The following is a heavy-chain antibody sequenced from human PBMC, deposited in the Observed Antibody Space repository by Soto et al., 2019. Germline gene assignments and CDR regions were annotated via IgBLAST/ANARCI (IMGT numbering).Heavy chain of an antibody. CDR2: ISAYNGNT. CDR3: VREGYYGSGSADY. CDR1: GYTFNRYG. D-gene: IGHD3-10*01. Sequence: ASVKVSCKASGYTFNRYGISWVRQAPGQGLEWMGWISAYNGNTNFAQKFQGRVTMTTDTSTSTAYMELRSLRSDDTAVYYCVREGYYGSGSADYWGQGTLVTVSS. V-gene: IGHV1-18*01. J-gene: IGHJ4*02.